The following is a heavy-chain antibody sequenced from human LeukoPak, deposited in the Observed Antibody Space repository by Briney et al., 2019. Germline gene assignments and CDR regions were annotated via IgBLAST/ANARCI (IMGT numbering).Heavy chain of an antibody. D-gene: IGHD4-11*01. CDR3: AKHEVSHAATTPDY. Sequence: SGGSLRLSCAASGFTLSSYAMSWVRQAPGKGLEWVSAISGSGGSTYYADSVKGRFTISRDNSKNTLYLQMNSLRAEDTAVYYCAKHEVSHAATTPDYWGQGTLVTVSS. J-gene: IGHJ4*02. V-gene: IGHV3-23*01. CDR1: GFTLSSYA. CDR2: ISGSGGST.